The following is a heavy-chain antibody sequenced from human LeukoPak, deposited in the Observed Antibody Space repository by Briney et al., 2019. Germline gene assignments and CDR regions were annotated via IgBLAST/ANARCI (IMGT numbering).Heavy chain of an antibody. V-gene: IGHV1-69*01. Sequence: SVKVSCKASGGTFSSYAISRVRQAPGQGLEWMGGIIPIFGAANYAQKFQGRVTITADESTSTAYMELSSLRSEDTAVYYCARYYSGWYYFDYWGQGTLVTVSS. CDR2: IIPIFGAA. CDR1: GGTFSSYA. D-gene: IGHD6-19*01. CDR3: ARYYSGWYYFDY. J-gene: IGHJ4*02.